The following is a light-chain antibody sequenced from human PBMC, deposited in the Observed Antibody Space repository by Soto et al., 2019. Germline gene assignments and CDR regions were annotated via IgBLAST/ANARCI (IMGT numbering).Light chain of an antibody. J-gene: IGKJ1*01. Sequence: EIVLTQSPATLSLSPGERATLSCRASQSVSVYVAWYQQKPGQAPRLLIYGASSRATGIPDRFSGSGSGTDFTLTISRLEPEDFAVYYCQQYGSSLTWTFGQGTKVDIK. CDR2: GAS. CDR3: QQYGSSLTWT. V-gene: IGKV3-20*01. CDR1: QSVSVY.